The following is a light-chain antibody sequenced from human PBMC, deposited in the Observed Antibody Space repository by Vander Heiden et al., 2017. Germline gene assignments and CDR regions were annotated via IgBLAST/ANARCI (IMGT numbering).Light chain of an antibody. V-gene: IGKV3-15*01. CDR3: QQYNNWPPLT. CDR1: QRDSTN. Sequence: EIVMTQSPATMSVAQGDRATLSCRARQRDSTNLAWYQEKHAQAPRLLIYGESSSATGIPARFSGSGSGTEFTLTISSLQSEDFAVYYCQQYNNWPPLTFGGGTKVEIK. CDR2: GES. J-gene: IGKJ4*01.